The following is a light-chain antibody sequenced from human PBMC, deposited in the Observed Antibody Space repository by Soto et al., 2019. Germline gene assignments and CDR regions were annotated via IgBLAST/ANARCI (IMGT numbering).Light chain of an antibody. V-gene: IGKV3-15*01. CDR2: CAS. J-gene: IGKJ1*01. Sequence: IGFTQSPGTLSLSPLEISTLSCRASQSISDTLAWYQQKPGQAPRLLIHCASTRATGFPARFSGSGSGTDFTLTISSLQSEDFAIYYCQQYNNWPWTFGQGTKVDIK. CDR1: QSISDT. CDR3: QQYNNWPWT.